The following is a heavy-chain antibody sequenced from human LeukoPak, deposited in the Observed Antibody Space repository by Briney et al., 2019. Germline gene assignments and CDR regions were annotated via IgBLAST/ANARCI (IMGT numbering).Heavy chain of an antibody. J-gene: IGHJ4*02. CDR1: GFTFSSYG. D-gene: IGHD3-10*01. V-gene: IGHV3-23*01. CDR3: ARGYRGMVRGVIISGFDY. CDR2: ISGSGGST. Sequence: GGSLRLSCAASGFTFSSYGMSWVRQAPGKGLEWVSAISGSGGSTYYADSVNGRFTIARDNSKNTLYLQMNSLRAEDTAVYYCARGYRGMVRGVIISGFDYWGQGTLVTVSS.